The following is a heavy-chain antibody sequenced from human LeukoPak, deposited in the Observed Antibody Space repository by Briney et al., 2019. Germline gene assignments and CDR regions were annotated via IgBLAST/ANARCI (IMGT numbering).Heavy chain of an antibody. D-gene: IGHD1-26*01. CDR1: GYTFTSYG. CDR2: ISAYNGNT. CDR3: VGSYYGRGPDY. Sequence: GASVKVSCKASGYTFTSYGISWVRQAPGQGLEWMGWISAYNGNTNYAQKLQGRVTMTTDTSTSTAYMELRSLRSDDTAVYYCVGSYYGRGPDYWGQGTLVTVSS. J-gene: IGHJ4*02. V-gene: IGHV1-18*01.